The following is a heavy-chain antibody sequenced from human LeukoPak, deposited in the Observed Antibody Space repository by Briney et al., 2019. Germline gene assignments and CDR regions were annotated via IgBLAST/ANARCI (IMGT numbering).Heavy chain of an antibody. CDR2: IIPIFGTA. CDR1: GGTFSSYA. J-gene: IGHJ5*02. CDR3: ARNSYSSSWFDP. Sequence: GSSVKVSCKASGGTFSSYAISWVRQAPGQGLEWMGGIIPIFGTANYAQKFQGRVTITADESTSTAYMELSSPRSEDTAVYYCARNSYSSSWFDPWGQGTLVTVSS. D-gene: IGHD6-13*01. V-gene: IGHV1-69*01.